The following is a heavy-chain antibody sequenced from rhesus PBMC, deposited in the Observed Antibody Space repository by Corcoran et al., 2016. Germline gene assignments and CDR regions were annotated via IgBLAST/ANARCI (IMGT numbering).Heavy chain of an antibody. Sequence: QVQLQESGPGLVKPSETLSLTCVVSGNSIRHGYYWGWIREPPGKGLEYLGYISGSSGSTYYNPSLKSRVTISKDTSKNQFSLKLSSVTAADTAVYYCANTGAGFWGQGLRVTVSS. D-gene: IGHD1-38*01. V-gene: IGHV4-99*01. CDR3: ANTGAGF. CDR1: GNSIRHGYY. J-gene: IGHJ3*01. CDR2: ISGSSGST.